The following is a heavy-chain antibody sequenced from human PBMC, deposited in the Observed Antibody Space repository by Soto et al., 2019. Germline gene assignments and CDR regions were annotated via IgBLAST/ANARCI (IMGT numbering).Heavy chain of an antibody. V-gene: IGHV4-31*03. D-gene: IGHD2-2*01. Sequence: TSETLSLTCTVSGGSISNGGYYWSWIRQHPGKGLEWIGYIYYSGSTYHNPSLKSRVTISVDTSKNQFSLKLSSVTAADTAVYYCARGRIVVVPAAMRNWFDPWGQGTLVTVSS. CDR1: GGSISNGGYY. CDR3: ARGRIVVVPAAMRNWFDP. J-gene: IGHJ5*02. CDR2: IYYSGST.